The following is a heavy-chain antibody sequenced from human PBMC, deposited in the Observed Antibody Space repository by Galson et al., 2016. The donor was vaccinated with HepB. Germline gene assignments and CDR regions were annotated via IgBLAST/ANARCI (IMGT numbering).Heavy chain of an antibody. CDR2: IFSGDAT. J-gene: IGHJ3*02. D-gene: IGHD6-13*01. CDR3: EGYSDPFDI. Sequence: SLRLSCAASGFSVSGKYMSWARQAPGKGLEWVSAIFSGDATYYRDSVKGRFTISRDRSKNTLYLQMNNLRAEDTAIYYCEGYSDPFDIWCQGTMVTVSS. V-gene: IGHV3-53*01. CDR1: GFSVSGKY.